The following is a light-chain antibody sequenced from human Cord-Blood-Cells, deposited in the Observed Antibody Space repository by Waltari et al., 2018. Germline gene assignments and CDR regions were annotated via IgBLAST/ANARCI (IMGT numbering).Light chain of an antibody. V-gene: IGLV2-14*03. CDR3: SSYTSSSTYV. CDR2: DVS. CDR1: SSDVGGYNY. J-gene: IGLJ1*01. Sequence: QSALTQPASVSGSPGQSITISCPGTSSDVGGYNYFSWYQQHPGKAPKLRLYDVSNRPSGVSNRFSGSKSGNTASLTISGLQAEDEADYYCSSYTSSSTYVFGTGTKVTVL.